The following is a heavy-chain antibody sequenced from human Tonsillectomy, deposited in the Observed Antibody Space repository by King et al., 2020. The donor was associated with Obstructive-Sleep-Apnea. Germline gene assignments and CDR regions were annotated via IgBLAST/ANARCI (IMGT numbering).Heavy chain of an antibody. CDR1: GFSLITSGGG. Sequence: ITLKESGPTLVKPTQTLTLTCTVSGFSLITSGGGVGWIRQPPGKALGWLALIYWDADKSYSPSLKSRLTITKDTSKNQVLLTMTSMDHVDTATYYCAHRGYSGFDYDYWGQGTLVTVSS. J-gene: IGHJ4*02. CDR3: AHRGYSGFDYDY. V-gene: IGHV2-5*02. CDR2: IYWDADK. D-gene: IGHD5-12*01.